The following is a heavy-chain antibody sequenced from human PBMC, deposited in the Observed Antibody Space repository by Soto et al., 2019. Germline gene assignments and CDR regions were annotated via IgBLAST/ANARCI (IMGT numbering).Heavy chain of an antibody. CDR1: GYTFTSYG. CDR2: ISAYNGNT. CDR3: ARGLPNWGSTDDAFDI. J-gene: IGHJ3*02. V-gene: IGHV1-18*01. Sequence: ASVKVSCKASGYTFTSYGISWVRQAPGQGLEWMGWISAYNGNTNYAQKLQGRVTMTTDTSTSTAYMELRSLRSDDTAVYYCARGLPNWGSTDDAFDIWGQGTMVTVSS. D-gene: IGHD7-27*01.